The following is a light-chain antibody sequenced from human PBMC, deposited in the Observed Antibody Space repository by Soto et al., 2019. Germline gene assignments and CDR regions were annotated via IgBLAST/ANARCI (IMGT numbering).Light chain of an antibody. CDR2: CAS. V-gene: IGKV3-15*01. CDR1: QSVGSN. CDR3: HQYHNWTPDRT. Sequence: EIVMTQSPATLSVSPGERATLSCRASQSVGSNLAWYLQKPGQAPRLLIYCASTMATASPARFSGSGSGTEFTLTISSLSSEDVAIYFCHQYHNWTPDRTFGQGTKVEIK. J-gene: IGKJ1*01.